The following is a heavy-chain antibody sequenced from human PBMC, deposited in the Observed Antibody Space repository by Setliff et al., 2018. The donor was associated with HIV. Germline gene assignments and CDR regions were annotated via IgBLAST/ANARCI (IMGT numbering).Heavy chain of an antibody. CDR3: ARSYCGGDCYPDY. V-gene: IGHV4-59*01. CDR1: GGSISSYY. Sequence: PSETLSLTCTVSGGSISSYYWSWIRQSPGKGLEWIGYIYYRGSTNYNPSLKSRVTISVDTPKNQFSLKLSSVTAADTAVYYCARSYCGGDCYPDYWGQGTLVTVSS. CDR2: IYYRGST. D-gene: IGHD2-21*02. J-gene: IGHJ4*02.